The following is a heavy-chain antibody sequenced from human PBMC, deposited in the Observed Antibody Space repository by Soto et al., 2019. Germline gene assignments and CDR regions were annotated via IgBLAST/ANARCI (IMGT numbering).Heavy chain of an antibody. CDR1: GYTFTSYG. Sequence: QVQLVQSGAEVKKPGASVKVSCKASGYTFTSYGISWVRQAPGQGLEWMGWISAYHGNTNYAKKLQGRVTMTTGTTTSTDYMELRRQRSDDTAVYYCARDRGSYALEYWGQGTLVTVSS. V-gene: IGHV1-18*01. J-gene: IGHJ4*02. CDR3: ARDRGSYALEY. CDR2: ISAYHGNT. D-gene: IGHD1-26*01.